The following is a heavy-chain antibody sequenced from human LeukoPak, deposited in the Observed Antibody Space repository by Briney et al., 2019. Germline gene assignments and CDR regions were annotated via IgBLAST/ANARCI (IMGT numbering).Heavy chain of an antibody. CDR3: ARDLGNTIFGVVFAFDI. CDR1: GFTFSSYS. V-gene: IGHV3-21*01. CDR2: ISSSSSYI. Sequence: PGGSLRLSCSASGFTFSSYSMNWVRQAPGKGLEWVSSISSSSSYIYYADSVKGRFTISRDNAKNSLYLQMNSLRAEDTAVYYCARDLGNTIFGVVFAFDIWGQGTMVTVSS. D-gene: IGHD3-3*01. J-gene: IGHJ3*02.